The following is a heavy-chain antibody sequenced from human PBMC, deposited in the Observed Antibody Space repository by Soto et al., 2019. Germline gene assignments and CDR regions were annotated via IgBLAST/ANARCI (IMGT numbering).Heavy chain of an antibody. CDR1: GFTFSSHW. D-gene: IGHD5-18*01. Sequence: PGGSLRLSSASFGFTFSSHWMHWVRQAPGKGLVWVSRIHTDGTSTYYADSVKGRFTISRDNAKNTLYLQMNSLRAEDTAVYYCARDYSYGYFDYWGQGTLVTVS. J-gene: IGHJ4*02. CDR3: ARDYSYGYFDY. CDR2: IHTDGTST. V-gene: IGHV3-74*01.